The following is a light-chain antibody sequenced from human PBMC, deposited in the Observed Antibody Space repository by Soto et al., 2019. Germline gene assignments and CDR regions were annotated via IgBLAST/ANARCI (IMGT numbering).Light chain of an antibody. J-gene: IGKJ4*01. CDR2: SAS. Sequence: DIQLTHSPSSLSASVGDRVTISCRVSQGIRSYLTWFRQKPGKVPKFLIYSASNLQSGVPSRFSGSGSGTDFSLTISSLQPEEVATFYGQRSYNAPLTFGGGTKVDIK. CDR1: QGIRSY. CDR3: QRSYNAPLT. V-gene: IGKV1-27*01.